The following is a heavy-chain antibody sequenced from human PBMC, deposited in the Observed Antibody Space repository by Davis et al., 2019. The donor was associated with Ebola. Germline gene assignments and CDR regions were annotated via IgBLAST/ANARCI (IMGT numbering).Heavy chain of an antibody. CDR1: GSNYDIAW. CDR3: ANEIRPNDY. J-gene: IGHJ4*02. CDR2: ISISGERT. Sequence: PGGSLRLSCVVSGSNYDIAWVSWVRQAPGKGLEWVSSISISGERTYYADSVKGRFTISRDNFMNTLYLQMNSLRAEDTAVYYCANEIRPNDYWGQGTLVTVSS. V-gene: IGHV3-23*01.